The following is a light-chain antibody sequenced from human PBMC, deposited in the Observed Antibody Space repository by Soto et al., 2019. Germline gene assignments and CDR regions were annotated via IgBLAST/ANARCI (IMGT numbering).Light chain of an antibody. J-gene: IGKJ1*01. Sequence: QTPPTLSASVGDRVTITCRASQSIRHYLAWYQQMPGKAPKLLIYGASTLQSGVPSRFSGSGSGTEFTLTICSLQPDDFGTYFCQPHTSYSQTCGPGIKVDIK. CDR2: GAS. CDR1: QSIRHY. V-gene: IGKV1-5*01. CDR3: QPHTSYSQT.